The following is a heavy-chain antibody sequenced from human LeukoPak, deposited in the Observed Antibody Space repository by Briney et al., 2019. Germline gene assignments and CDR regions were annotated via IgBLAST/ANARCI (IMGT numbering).Heavy chain of an antibody. V-gene: IGHV1-18*01. CDR3: ARDYSVLWLGENNWFDP. CDR2: ISAYNGST. Sequence: ASVKVSCKASGYTFTSYGISWVRQAPGQGLEWMGWISAYNGSTNYAQKLQGRVTMTTDTSTSTAYMELRSLRSDDTAVYYCARDYSVLWLGENNWFDPWGQGTLVTVSS. D-gene: IGHD3-10*01. CDR1: GYTFTSYG. J-gene: IGHJ5*02.